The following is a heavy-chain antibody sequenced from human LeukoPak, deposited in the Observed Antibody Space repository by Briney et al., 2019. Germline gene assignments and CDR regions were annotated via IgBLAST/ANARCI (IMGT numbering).Heavy chain of an antibody. Sequence: GGSLRLSCAASGFTFSSYVMSWVRQAPGKGLEWVSGLSGSGGSTYYADSVKGRFTISRDNSKNTLNLQMNSLRAEDTAVYYCAKGITMVRGAIEYFQHWGQGTLVTVSS. CDR3: AKGITMVRGAIEYFQH. D-gene: IGHD3-10*01. J-gene: IGHJ1*01. CDR1: GFTFSSYV. CDR2: LSGSGGST. V-gene: IGHV3-23*01.